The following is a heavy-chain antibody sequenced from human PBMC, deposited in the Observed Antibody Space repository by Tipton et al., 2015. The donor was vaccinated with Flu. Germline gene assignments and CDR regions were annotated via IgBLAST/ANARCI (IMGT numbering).Heavy chain of an antibody. D-gene: IGHD3-9*01. J-gene: IGHJ6*02. CDR2: IYPGDSDT. Sequence: QLVQSGAEVKKPGESLKISCKGSGYSFTSYWIGWVRQMPGKGLEWMGIIYPGDSDTRYSPSFQGQVTISADKPISTAYLQWSSLKASDTAMYYCASTGYYDILTGQRGYYGMDVWGQGTTVTVSS. V-gene: IGHV5-51*01. CDR1: GYSFTSYW. CDR3: ASTGYYDILTGQRGYYGMDV.